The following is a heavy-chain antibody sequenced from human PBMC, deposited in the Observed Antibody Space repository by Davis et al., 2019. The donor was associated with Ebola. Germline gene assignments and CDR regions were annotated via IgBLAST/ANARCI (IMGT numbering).Heavy chain of an antibody. J-gene: IGHJ5*02. CDR1: GFTFSSYA. D-gene: IGHD2-2*02. V-gene: IGHV3-21*04. CDR3: AKGRTIPLALDL. CDR2: ISGGNYYI. Sequence: GGSLRLSCAASGFTFSSYAMNWVRQAPGKGLEWVSSISGGNYYIYYADSLKGRFTISRDNAKNSLYLQMNSLRGEDTAFYYCAKGRTIPLALDLWGQGTLVTVPS.